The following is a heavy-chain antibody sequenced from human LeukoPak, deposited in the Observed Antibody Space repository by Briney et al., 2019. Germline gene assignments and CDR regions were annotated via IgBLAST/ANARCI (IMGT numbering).Heavy chain of an antibody. D-gene: IGHD1-26*01. CDR3: VRGVGATPDFFDY. CDR1: GFTFSSFC. J-gene: IGHJ4*02. V-gene: IGHV3-21*01. Sequence: GGSLRLSCALSGFTFSSFCIKWVRQAPGKGLEWVSSISSRSSYIYYADSVKGRFTISRDNAKNSLYLQMNSLRAEDTAVFYCVRGVGATPDFFDYWGQGTLVTVSS. CDR2: ISSRSSYI.